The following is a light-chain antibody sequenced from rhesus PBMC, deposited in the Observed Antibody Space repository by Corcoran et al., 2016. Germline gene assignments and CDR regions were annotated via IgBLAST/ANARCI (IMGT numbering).Light chain of an antibody. Sequence: DIQMTQSPSALSASVGDRVTISCRASQNIYSNLAWYQQNPGKAPKLLIYVASSLQTGIPSRFSGSGSGTDCTLTISSLQPEDSAAYYCQHYYDNPFTFGPGTKLDIK. CDR2: VAS. J-gene: IGKJ3*01. CDR3: QHYYDNPFT. CDR1: QNIYSN. V-gene: IGKV1S12*01.